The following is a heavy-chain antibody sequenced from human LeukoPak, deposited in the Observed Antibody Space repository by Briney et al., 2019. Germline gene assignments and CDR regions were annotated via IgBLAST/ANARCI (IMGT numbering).Heavy chain of an antibody. J-gene: IGHJ4*02. CDR3: ARRRTGTTEFIDY. V-gene: IGHV4-39*01. CDR1: GGSISSSSYY. Sequence: PSETLSLTCTVSGGSISSSSYYWGWIRQPPGQGLEWIGSIYYSGSTYYNPSLKSRVTISVDTSKNQFSLKLSSVTAADTAVYYCARRRTGTTEFIDYWGQGTLVTVSS. CDR2: IYYSGST. D-gene: IGHD1-7*01.